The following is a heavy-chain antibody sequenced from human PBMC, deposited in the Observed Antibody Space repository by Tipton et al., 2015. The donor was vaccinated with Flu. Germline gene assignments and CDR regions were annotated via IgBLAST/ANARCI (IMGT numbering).Heavy chain of an antibody. CDR1: GYTFTSYA. CDR3: ARQALSGSSSSWYDGMDV. CDR2: INPGNGKT. V-gene: IGHV1-3*01. J-gene: IGHJ6*02. Sequence: QVQLVQSGAEVMKPGASVKVSCKASGYTFTSYAIHWVRQAPGQTFEWMGWINPGNGKTKYSQKFQGRVTITRETSASTGYMELSRLRSEDTAVYYCARQALSGSSSSWYDGMDVWGQGSTVIVSS. D-gene: IGHD1-26*01.